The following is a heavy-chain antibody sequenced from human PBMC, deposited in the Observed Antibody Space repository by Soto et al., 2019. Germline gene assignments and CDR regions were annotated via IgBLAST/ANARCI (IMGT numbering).Heavy chain of an antibody. Sequence: QVQLVESGGGVVQPGRSLRLSCAASGFTFSSYAMHWVRQAPGKGLEWVAVISYDGSNKYYADSVKGRFTISRDNSKNTLYLQMNSLRAEDTAMYYCARDSGWGQGTLVTVSS. J-gene: IGHJ4*02. V-gene: IGHV3-30-3*01. CDR3: ARDSG. CDR1: GFTFSSYA. CDR2: ISYDGSNK.